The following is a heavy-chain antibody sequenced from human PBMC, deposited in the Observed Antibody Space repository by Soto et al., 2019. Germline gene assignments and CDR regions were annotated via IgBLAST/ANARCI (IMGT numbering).Heavy chain of an antibody. CDR3: ARASYYYDSPAGD. J-gene: IGHJ4*02. V-gene: IGHV3-30-3*01. Sequence: QVQLVESGGGVVQPGRSLRLSCAASGFTFSSYAMHWVRQAPGKGLEWVAVISYDGSNKYYADSVKGRFTISRDNSKNTLYLQMNSLRAEDTAVYYCARASYYYDSPAGDWGQGTLVTVSS. CDR2: ISYDGSNK. D-gene: IGHD3-22*01. CDR1: GFTFSSYA.